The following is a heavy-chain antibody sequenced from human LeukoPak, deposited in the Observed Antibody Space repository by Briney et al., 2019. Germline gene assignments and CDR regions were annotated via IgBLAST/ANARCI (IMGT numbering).Heavy chain of an antibody. Sequence: GGSLRLSCVPSGFSFSNYAMSWVRQAPGKGLEWVSSISGSGGSTHYVDSVKGRFTISRDKTKNTLYLQMNSLRAEDTAVYYCAKGCRFENYGSGSYSDYWGQGTLVTVSS. CDR3: AKGCRFENYGSGSYSDY. CDR2: ISGSGGST. J-gene: IGHJ4*02. V-gene: IGHV3-23*01. D-gene: IGHD3-10*01. CDR1: GFSFSNYA.